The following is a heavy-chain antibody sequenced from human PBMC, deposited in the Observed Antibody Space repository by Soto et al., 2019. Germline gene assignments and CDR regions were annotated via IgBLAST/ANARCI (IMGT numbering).Heavy chain of an antibody. CDR1: GYTFTSYD. CDR3: ARVPTRYDFWSGYYFSRWFDP. J-gene: IGHJ5*02. V-gene: IGHV1-8*01. D-gene: IGHD3-3*01. Sequence: GASVKVSCKASGYTFTSYDINWVRQATGQGLEWMRWMNPNSGNTGYAQKFQGRVTMTRNTSISTAYMELSSLRSEDTAVYYCARVPTRYDFWSGYYFSRWFDPWGQGTLVTVSS. CDR2: MNPNSGNT.